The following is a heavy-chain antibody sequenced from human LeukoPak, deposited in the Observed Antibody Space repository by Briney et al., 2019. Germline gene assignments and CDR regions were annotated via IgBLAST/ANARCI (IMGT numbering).Heavy chain of an antibody. D-gene: IGHD3-10*01. CDR3: AKGYGSGNFFDY. V-gene: IGHV3-23*01. Sequence: GRSLRLSCAASGFTFSITYAMSWVRQAPGRGLEWVSAISGSGDSTYYADSVKGRFTISRDNSKNTLYLQMNSLRAEDTAVYYCAKGYGSGNFFDYWGQGTLVTVSS. CDR2: ISGSGDST. CDR1: GFTFSITYA. J-gene: IGHJ4*02.